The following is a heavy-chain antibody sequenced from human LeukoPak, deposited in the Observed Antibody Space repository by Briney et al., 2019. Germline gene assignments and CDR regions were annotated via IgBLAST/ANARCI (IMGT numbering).Heavy chain of an antibody. CDR2: INHNGSA. CDR1: GRSFSGYY. V-gene: IGHV4-34*01. CDR3: ARGSKITIFGVVTAYYFDY. Sequence: PSETLSLTCAVYGRSFSGYYWSWIRQPPGKGLEWIGEINHNGSANYNPSLKSGVTISVDTSKNQFSLKLSSVTAADTAVYYCARGSKITIFGVVTAYYFDYWGQGTLVTVSS. D-gene: IGHD3-3*01. J-gene: IGHJ4*02.